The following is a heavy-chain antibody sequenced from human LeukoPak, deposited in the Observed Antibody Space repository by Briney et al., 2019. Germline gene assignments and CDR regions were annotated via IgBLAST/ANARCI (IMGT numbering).Heavy chain of an antibody. Sequence: GGSLRLSCAASGFSFSTYSMNWVRQAPGKGLEWVSSISSSSHFIYYADSLKGRFTISRDNAKNSLFLQMNSLTAEDTAVYFCARSGTYSSWFDPWGQGTLVTVSS. J-gene: IGHJ5*02. CDR2: ISSSSHFI. CDR1: GFSFSTYS. D-gene: IGHD1-26*01. CDR3: ARSGTYSSWFDP. V-gene: IGHV3-21*01.